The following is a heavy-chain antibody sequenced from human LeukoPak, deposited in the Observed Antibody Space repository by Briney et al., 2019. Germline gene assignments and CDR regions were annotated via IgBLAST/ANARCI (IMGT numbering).Heavy chain of an antibody. CDR2: IYYSGST. CDR1: GGSISSSSYY. Sequence: SETLSLTCTVSGGSISSSSYYWGWIRQPPGKGLEWIGSIYYSGSTYYNPSLKSRVTITVDTSKNQFSLKLSSVTAADTAVYYCARERAAAGIDYWGQGTLVTVSS. V-gene: IGHV4-39*07. D-gene: IGHD6-13*01. CDR3: ARERAAAGIDY. J-gene: IGHJ4*02.